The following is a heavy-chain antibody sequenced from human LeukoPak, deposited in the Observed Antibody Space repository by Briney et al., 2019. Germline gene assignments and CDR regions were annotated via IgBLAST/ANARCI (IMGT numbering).Heavy chain of an antibody. V-gene: IGHV4-34*01. D-gene: IGHD3-10*01. CDR2: INHSGST. Sequence: SETLSLTCAVYGGSFSGYFWTWIRQPPGKGLEWIAEINHSGSTKYNPSLKSRVTISVDTSKNQFSLKLSSVTAADTAVYYCAAVPESYYTVYYFNYWGQGTLVTVSS. J-gene: IGHJ4*02. CDR3: AAVPESYYTVYYFNY. CDR1: GGSFSGYF.